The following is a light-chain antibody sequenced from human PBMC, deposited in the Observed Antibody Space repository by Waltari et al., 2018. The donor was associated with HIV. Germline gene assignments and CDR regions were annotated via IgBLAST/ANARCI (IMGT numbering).Light chain of an antibody. CDR1: GSHIGTHP. CDR2: RSD. V-gene: IGLV1-44*01. J-gene: IGLJ2*01. CDR3: ASWDDSLNGVI. Sequence: QSVLTQPPSASGTPGQRVTISCSGRGSHIGTHPVNWYQQLAGSPPTPLIYRSDLRPSGVPDLFSGSKSATSASLAISGLQSEDEATYYCASWDDSLNGVIFGGGTELTVL.